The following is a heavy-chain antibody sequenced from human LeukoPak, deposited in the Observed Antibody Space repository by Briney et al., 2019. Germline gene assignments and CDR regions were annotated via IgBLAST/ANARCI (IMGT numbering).Heavy chain of an antibody. CDR3: ARSDGDINWFDP. Sequence: SETLSLTCTVSGVSISSYDWSWIRQPPGKGLEWIGYIYYSGGTYYNPSLKSRVTISLDTPKDQLSLKLSSVTAADTAVYYCARSDGDINWFDPWGQGTLVTVSS. CDR2: IYYSGGT. V-gene: IGHV4-59*06. J-gene: IGHJ5*02. D-gene: IGHD4-17*01. CDR1: GVSISSYD.